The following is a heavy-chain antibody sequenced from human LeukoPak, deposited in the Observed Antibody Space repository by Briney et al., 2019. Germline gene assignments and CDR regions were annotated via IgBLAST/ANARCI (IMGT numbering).Heavy chain of an antibody. CDR3: ARASRRDKAFDP. D-gene: IGHD2-15*01. J-gene: IGHJ5*02. CDR1: GFTFSSYA. Sequence: GGSLRLSCAASGFTFSSYAMSWVRQAPGKGLEWVSAISGSGGSTYYADSVKGRFTISRDNAKNSLYLQMNSLRAEDTAVYYCARASRRDKAFDPWGQGTLVTVSS. V-gene: IGHV3-23*01. CDR2: ISGSGGST.